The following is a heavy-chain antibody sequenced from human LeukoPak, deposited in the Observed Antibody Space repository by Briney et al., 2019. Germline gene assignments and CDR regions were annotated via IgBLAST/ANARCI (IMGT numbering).Heavy chain of an antibody. CDR1: GFTFSSYA. Sequence: GGSLRLSCAASGFTFSSYAMSWVRQAPGKGLEWVSAISGSGGSTYYADSVKGRFTISRDNSKNTLYLQMNSLRAEDTAVYYCAKFRIGGGNPNYFDYWGQGTLVTVSS. CDR2: ISGSGGST. CDR3: AKFRIGGGNPNYFDY. D-gene: IGHD4-23*01. V-gene: IGHV3-23*01. J-gene: IGHJ4*02.